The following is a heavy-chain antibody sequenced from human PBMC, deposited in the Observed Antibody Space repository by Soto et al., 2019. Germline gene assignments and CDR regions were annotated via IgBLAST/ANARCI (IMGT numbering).Heavy chain of an antibody. CDR3: ARGYRWFA. CDR1: GGSISSGGYS. D-gene: IGHD3-10*01. CDR2: IYHSGST. Sequence: MTSETLSLTCAVSGGSISSGGYSWSWIRQPPGKGLEWIGYIYHSGSTYYNPSLKSRVTISLDTSKNQFSLHLSSVTAADTAVYYCARGYRWFAWGQGTLVIVSS. V-gene: IGHV4-30-2*01. J-gene: IGHJ5*02.